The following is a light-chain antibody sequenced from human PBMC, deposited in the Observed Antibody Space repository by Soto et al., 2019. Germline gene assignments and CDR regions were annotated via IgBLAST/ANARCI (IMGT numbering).Light chain of an antibody. CDR2: DTS. V-gene: IGKV3-15*01. CDR3: QPYKNSPLT. CDR1: QGIRDT. Sequence: VVMRQSPATLSVSPGEGATLSCRASQGIRDTLAWYQHKPGQTPRLLIYDTSTRATGVPTRFSGSRSGAEFTHTINSLQSVDFAVYYCQPYKNSPLTFGGGTKVDIK. J-gene: IGKJ4*01.